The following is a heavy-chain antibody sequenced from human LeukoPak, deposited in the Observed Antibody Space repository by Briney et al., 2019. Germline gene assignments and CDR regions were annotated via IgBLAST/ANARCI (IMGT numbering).Heavy chain of an antibody. CDR2: IYYSGST. CDR1: GGSISSSSYY. CDR3: ATMVRATFDD. V-gene: IGHV4-39*01. Sequence: PSETLSLTCTVSGGSISSSSYYWGWIRQPPGKGLEWIGNIYYSGSTYYNPSLKSRVTTSVDTSKNQFSLRLSSVTAADTAMYYCATMVRATFDDWGQGTLVTVSS. J-gene: IGHJ4*02. D-gene: IGHD4/OR15-4a*01.